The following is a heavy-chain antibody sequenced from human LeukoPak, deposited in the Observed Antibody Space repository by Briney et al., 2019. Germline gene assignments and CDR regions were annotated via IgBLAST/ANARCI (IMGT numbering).Heavy chain of an antibody. CDR1: GGSFSGYC. J-gene: IGHJ3*02. V-gene: IGHV4-59*10. Sequence: SETLSLTCAVYGGSFSGYCWSWIRQPAGKGLEWIGRIYTSGSTNYNPSLKSRVTISVDTSKNQFSLKLSSVTAADTAVYYCARPYRSGWYGAFDIWGQGTMVTVSS. CDR2: IYTSGST. D-gene: IGHD6-19*01. CDR3: ARPYRSGWYGAFDI.